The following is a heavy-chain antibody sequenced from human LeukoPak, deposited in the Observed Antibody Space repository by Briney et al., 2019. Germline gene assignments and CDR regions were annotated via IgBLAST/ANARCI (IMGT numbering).Heavy chain of an antibody. CDR3: ARRNSSSCVDY. V-gene: IGHV4-59*08. CDR2: IYYSGST. CDR1: GGSISSYY. D-gene: IGHD6-13*01. J-gene: IGHJ4*02. Sequence: PSETLSLTCTVSGGSISSYYWSWIRQPPGKGLEWIGYIYYSGSTNYNPSLKSRVTISVDTSKNQFSLKLSSVTAADTAVYYCARRNSSSCVDYWGQGTLVTVSS.